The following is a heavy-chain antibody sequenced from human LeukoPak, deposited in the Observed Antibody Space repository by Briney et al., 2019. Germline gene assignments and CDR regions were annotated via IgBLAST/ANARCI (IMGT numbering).Heavy chain of an antibody. CDR2: ITWNSGST. CDR3: AKDACSGTSCSFDY. V-gene: IGHV3-9*03. J-gene: IGHJ4*02. CDR1: GFSFDDYA. D-gene: IGHD2-2*01. Sequence: GRSLRLSCAASGFSFDDYAMHWVRQAPGKGLEWVSGITWNSGSTGYADSVKGRFTISRDNAKNSLFVQMNSLRAEDMALYYCAKDACSGTSCSFDYWGQGTLVTVSS.